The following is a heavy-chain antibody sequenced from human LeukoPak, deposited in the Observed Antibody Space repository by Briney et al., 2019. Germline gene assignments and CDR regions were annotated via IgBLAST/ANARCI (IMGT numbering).Heavy chain of an antibody. Sequence: SETLSLTCAVYGGSFSGYYWSWIRQPPGKGLEWIGEINHSGSTNYNPSLKSRVTISVDTSKNQFSLKLSSVTAADTAVYYCARSGRGSSWSLGYYFDYWGQGTLVTVSS. CDR1: GGSFSGYY. D-gene: IGHD6-13*01. CDR2: INHSGST. V-gene: IGHV4-34*01. J-gene: IGHJ4*02. CDR3: ARSGRGSSWSLGYYFDY.